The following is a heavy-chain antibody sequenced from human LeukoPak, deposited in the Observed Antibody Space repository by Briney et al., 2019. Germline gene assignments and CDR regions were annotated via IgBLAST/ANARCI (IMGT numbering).Heavy chain of an antibody. Sequence: ASVKVSCKVSGYTLTELSMHWVRQAPGKGLEWMGWISAYNGNTNYAQKLQGRVTMTTDTSTSTAYMELRSLRSDDTAVYYCARASYVRGSYRSDDAFDIWGQGTMVTVSS. CDR1: GYTLTELS. D-gene: IGHD3-16*02. CDR3: ARASYVRGSYRSDDAFDI. V-gene: IGHV1-18*01. CDR2: ISAYNGNT. J-gene: IGHJ3*02.